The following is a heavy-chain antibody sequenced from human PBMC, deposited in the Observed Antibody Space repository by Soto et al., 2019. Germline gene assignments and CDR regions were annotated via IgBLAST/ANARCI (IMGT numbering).Heavy chain of an antibody. D-gene: IGHD3-22*01. CDR3: ARARYGSGSGKGYYYYGMDV. CDR1: GYTFTGYY. CDR2: INPNSGGT. Sequence: GASVKVSCKASGYTFTGYYMHWVRQAPGQGLEWMGWINPNSGGTNYAQKFQGWVTMTRDTSISTAYMELSRLRSDDTAVYYCARARYGSGSGKGYYYYGMDVWGQGTTVTVSS. V-gene: IGHV1-2*04. J-gene: IGHJ6*02.